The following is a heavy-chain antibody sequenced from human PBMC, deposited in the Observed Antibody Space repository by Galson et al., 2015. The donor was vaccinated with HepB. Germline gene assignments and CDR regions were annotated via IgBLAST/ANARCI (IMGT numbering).Heavy chain of an antibody. D-gene: IGHD6-19*01. CDR2: IYPGDSDT. J-gene: IGHJ4*02. CDR1: GYTFTNYW. CDR3: ARLYSSGWYLDS. Sequence: QSGAEVKKPGESLKISCQGSGYTFTNYWIGWVRQMPGKGLECMAIIYPGDSDTRYSPSFQGQVTISVDKSISTAYLQWSSLKASDTAIYYCARLYSSGWYLDSWGQGTLVTVSS. V-gene: IGHV5-51*03.